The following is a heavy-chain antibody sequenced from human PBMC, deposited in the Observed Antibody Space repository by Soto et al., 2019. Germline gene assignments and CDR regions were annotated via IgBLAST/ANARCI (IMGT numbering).Heavy chain of an antibody. CDR1: GGSFSGYY. CDR2: INHSGST. J-gene: IGHJ4*02. V-gene: IGHV4-34*01. D-gene: IGHD3-10*01. Sequence: SETLSLTCAVYGGSFSGYYWSWIRQPPGKGLEWIGEINHSGSTNYNPSLKSRVTISVDTSKNQFSLKLSSVTAADTAVYYCARESSPGLFRGGRNYYFDYWGQGTLVTVSS. CDR3: ARESSPGLFRGGRNYYFDY.